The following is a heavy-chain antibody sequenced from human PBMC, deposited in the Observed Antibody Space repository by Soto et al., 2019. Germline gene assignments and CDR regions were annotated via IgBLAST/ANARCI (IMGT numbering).Heavy chain of an antibody. CDR1: GFTFDDYA. V-gene: IGHV3-9*01. J-gene: IGHJ6*02. CDR2: ITWHTNSI. CDR3: AKDVCERGSFYYCYGMDV. D-gene: IGHD1-26*01. Sequence: EVQLVESGGGLVQPGRSLRLSCAASGFTFDDYAMHWVRQAPGKGLEWVSGITWHTNSIGYTDSVKGRFTISRDNAKKSLLLQMNSLRADDTALYYCAKDVCERGSFYYCYGMDVWGHGTTVTVS.